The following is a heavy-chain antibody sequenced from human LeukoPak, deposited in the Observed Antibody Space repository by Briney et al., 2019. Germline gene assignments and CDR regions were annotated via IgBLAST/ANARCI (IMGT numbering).Heavy chain of an antibody. CDR2: ISSSSSNI. J-gene: IGHJ4*02. D-gene: IGHD4-11*01. CDR3: ARVPNCDYNPFDS. Sequence: GGSLRLSCAASGFTFSSYSMKWVRQAPGKGLEGVSSISSSSSNIDYEDSGKGRFTIYRDNAKNSLYLQMTSLRAEDTAVYYCARVPNCDYNPFDSWGQGTLFTASS. CDR1: GFTFSSYS. V-gene: IGHV3-21*01.